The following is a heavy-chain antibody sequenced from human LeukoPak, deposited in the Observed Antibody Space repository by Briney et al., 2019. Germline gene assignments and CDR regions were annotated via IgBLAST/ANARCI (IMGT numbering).Heavy chain of an antibody. J-gene: IGHJ4*02. CDR1: GFTFSSYA. CDR2: ISGSGGST. CDR3: ASRGSFAGYYFDY. D-gene: IGHD6-6*01. V-gene: IGHV3-23*01. Sequence: GSLRLSCAASGFTFSSYAMSWVRQAPGKGLEWVSAISGSGGSTYYADSVKGRFTISRDNSKNTLYLQMNSLRAEDTAVYYCASRGSFAGYYFDYWGQGTLVTVSS.